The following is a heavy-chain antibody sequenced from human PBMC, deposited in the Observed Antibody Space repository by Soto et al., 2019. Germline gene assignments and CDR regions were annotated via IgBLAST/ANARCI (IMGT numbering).Heavy chain of an antibody. CDR3: AAFDPGPMGFDP. CDR1: GFTFSSSA. CDR2: IVVGSGNK. Sequence: SVKVSCKASGFTFSSSAVQGVRQARRQRLEWIGKIVVGSGNKNYAQKFQERVTITRDMYTSTAYMELSSLRSDDTAFYYCAAFDPGPMGFDPWGQGTLVTVSS. D-gene: IGHD3-9*01. J-gene: IGHJ5*02. V-gene: IGHV1-58*01.